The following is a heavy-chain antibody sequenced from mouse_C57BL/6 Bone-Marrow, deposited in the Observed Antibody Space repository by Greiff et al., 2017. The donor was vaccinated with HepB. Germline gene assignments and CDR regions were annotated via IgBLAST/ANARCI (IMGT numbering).Heavy chain of an antibody. CDR1: GYTFTSYW. CDR2: IDPNSGGT. V-gene: IGHV1-72*01. J-gene: IGHJ3*01. D-gene: IGHD3-2*02. Sequence: QVQLKESGAELVKPGASVKLSCKASGYTFTSYWMHWVKQRPGRGLEWIGRIDPNSGGTKYNEKFKSKATLTVDKPSSTAYMQLSSLTSEDSAVYYCARRGQLRLGPWFAYWGQGTLVTVSA. CDR3: ARRGQLRLGPWFAY.